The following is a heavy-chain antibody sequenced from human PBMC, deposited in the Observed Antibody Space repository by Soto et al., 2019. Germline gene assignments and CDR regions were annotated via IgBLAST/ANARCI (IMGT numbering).Heavy chain of an antibody. J-gene: IGHJ4*02. CDR1: GFAFSRHG. Sequence: QVQLVESGGGVVQPGRSLRLSCAASGFAFSRHGMHWVRQAPGKGLEWVAVIVRDGSEDYYADSVEGRFTISRDNSKNTLYLEMNNLRPENTDVYYCARDDDYEDNGFDYWSQGTLVTVSS. D-gene: IGHD4-17*01. CDR2: IVRDGSED. CDR3: ARDDDYEDNGFDY. V-gene: IGHV3-33*01.